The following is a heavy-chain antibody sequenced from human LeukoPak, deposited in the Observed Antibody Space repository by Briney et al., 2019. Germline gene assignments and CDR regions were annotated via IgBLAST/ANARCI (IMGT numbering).Heavy chain of an antibody. Sequence: SETLSLTCTVSGGSISISNYYWGWIRQPPGKGLEWIGIISYSGNTDYNPSLNSRVTISLDTSKNHFSLKLTSVTAADTAVYYCARTEGDNNGYYSREGAFGYWGQGTLVTVSS. CDR3: ARTEGDNNGYYSREGAFGY. V-gene: IGHV4-39*07. D-gene: IGHD3-22*01. J-gene: IGHJ4*02. CDR1: GGSISISNYY. CDR2: ISYSGNT.